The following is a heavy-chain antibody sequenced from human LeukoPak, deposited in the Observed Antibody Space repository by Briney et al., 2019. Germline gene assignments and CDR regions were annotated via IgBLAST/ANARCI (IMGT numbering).Heavy chain of an antibody. Sequence: PGGSLRLSCAASGFTFSNSWMGWVRQDPGNGLEWVANIKEDGSEKYYMDSVKGRSTISRDNAKNSLFLQMNSLRAEDTAVYYCARDLLMYYDGSGESTWGQGTLVTVSS. CDR1: GFTFSNSW. CDR2: IKEDGSEK. J-gene: IGHJ5*02. V-gene: IGHV3-7*03. CDR3: ARDLLMYYDGSGEST. D-gene: IGHD3-10*01.